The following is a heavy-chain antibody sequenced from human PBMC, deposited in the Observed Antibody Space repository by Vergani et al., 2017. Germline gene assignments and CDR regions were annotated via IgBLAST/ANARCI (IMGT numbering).Heavy chain of an antibody. CDR3: ARDLRRYYDSSGYYPRYYGMDV. D-gene: IGHD3-22*01. CDR2: ISAYNGNT. V-gene: IGHV1-18*04. Sequence: QVQLVQSGAEVKKPGASVKVSCKASGYTFTSYGISWVRQAPGQGLEWMGWISAYNGNTNYAQKLQGRVTMTTDTSKSTAYMELRSLRSDDTAVYYCARDLRRYYDSSGYYPRYYGMDVWGQGTTVTVSS. J-gene: IGHJ6*02. CDR1: GYTFTSYG.